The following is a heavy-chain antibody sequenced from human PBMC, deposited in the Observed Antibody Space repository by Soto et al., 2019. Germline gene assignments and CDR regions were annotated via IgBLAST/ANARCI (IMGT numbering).Heavy chain of an antibody. V-gene: IGHV3-23*01. CDR3: AEAVADRIGSYYFDY. CDR2: ISGSGGST. CDR1: GFTFSSYA. D-gene: IGHD6-19*01. Sequence: PGGSLRLSCAASGFTFSSYAMSWVRQAPGKGLEWVSAISGSGGSTYYADSVKGRFTISRDNSKNTLYLQMNSLRAEDTAVYYCAEAVADRIGSYYFDYWGQGTLVTVSS. J-gene: IGHJ4*02.